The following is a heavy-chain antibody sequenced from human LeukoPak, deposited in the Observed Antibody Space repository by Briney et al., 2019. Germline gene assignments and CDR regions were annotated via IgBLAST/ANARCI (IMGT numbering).Heavy chain of an antibody. J-gene: IGHJ3*02. D-gene: IGHD3-22*01. CDR2: INHSGST. CDR1: GGSFSGYY. CDR3: ARGTPYYYDSSGYSDAFDI. Sequence: SETLSVTCAVYGGSFSGYYWSWIRQPPGKGLEWIGEINHSGSTNYNPSLKSRVTISVDTSKNQFSLKLSSVTAADTAVYYCARGTPYYYDSSGYSDAFDIWGQGTMVTVSS. V-gene: IGHV4-34*01.